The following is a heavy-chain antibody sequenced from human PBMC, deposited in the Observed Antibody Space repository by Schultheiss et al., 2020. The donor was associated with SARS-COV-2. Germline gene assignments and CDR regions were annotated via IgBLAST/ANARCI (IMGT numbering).Heavy chain of an antibody. D-gene: IGHD2-21*02. CDR1: GGSVNSGSYY. CDR2: VYNGGIT. CDR3: ASISVVVSATLRAFHI. V-gene: IGHV4-61*01. J-gene: IGHJ3*02. Sequence: SQTLSLTCTVSGGSVNSGSYYWSWVRQPPGKGLEWIGYVYNGGITNYNPSLKSRVTMSVDTSKNQFSLKLNSVTAADTAVYYCASISVVVSATLRAFHIWGQGTMVTVSS.